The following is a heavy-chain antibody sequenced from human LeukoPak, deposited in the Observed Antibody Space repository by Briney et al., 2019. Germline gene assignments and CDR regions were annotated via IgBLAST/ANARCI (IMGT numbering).Heavy chain of an antibody. CDR2: IYTSGST. J-gene: IGHJ4*02. Sequence: PSETLSLTCTVSGGSISSGSYYWSWIRQPAGKGLEWIGRIYTSGSTNYNPSLKSRVTISVDTSKNQFSLKLSSVTAADTAVYYCASGQVGVIAPFDYWGQGTLVTVSS. D-gene: IGHD3-16*02. CDR3: ASGQVGVIAPFDY. V-gene: IGHV4-61*02. CDR1: GGSISSGSYY.